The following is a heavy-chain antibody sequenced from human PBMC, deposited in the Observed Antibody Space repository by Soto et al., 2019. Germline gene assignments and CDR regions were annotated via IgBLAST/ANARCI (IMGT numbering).Heavy chain of an antibody. V-gene: IGHV1-18*01. CDR2: ISAKNGAT. CDR3: ARRVRGSNIDHYHNGDV. Sequence: QVQLVQSGAEVKKPGASVKVSCKASGYTFTSHGISWVRQAPGQGLAWMGWISAKNGATNDAPKFQGRVTVTTDTSTITGYMALRSLGYEDTPVYYCARRVRGSNIDHYHNGDVWGKGNTVTVS. J-gene: IGHJ6*03. D-gene: IGHD3-10*01. CDR1: GYTFTSHG.